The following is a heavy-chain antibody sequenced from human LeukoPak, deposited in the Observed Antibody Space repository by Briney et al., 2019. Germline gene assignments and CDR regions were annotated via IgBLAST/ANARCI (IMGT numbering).Heavy chain of an antibody. J-gene: IGHJ4*02. CDR1: GGSFSGYY. D-gene: IGHD3-22*01. CDR3: AIDSSGYPPLEY. V-gene: IGHV4-34*01. CDR2: INHSGST. Sequence: PSETLSLTCAVYGGSFSGYYWSWIRQPPGKGLEWIGEINHSGSTNYNPSLKSRVTISVDTSKNQFSLKLSSVTAADTAVYYCAIDSSGYPPLEYWGQGTLVTVSS.